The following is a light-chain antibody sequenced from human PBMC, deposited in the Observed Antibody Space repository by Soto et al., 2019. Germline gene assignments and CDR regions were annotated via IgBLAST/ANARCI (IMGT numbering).Light chain of an antibody. V-gene: IGLV1-36*01. CDR3: AAWDDSLKVVV. CDR1: SSNIGNNP. CDR2: YDD. J-gene: IGLJ2*01. Sequence: QAVVTQPPSVSAAPRQRVTISCSGSSSNIGNNPVSWYQQLPGKAPKLLIYYDDLKPSGVSDRFSGSKSGTSASLAISGLQSEDEAHYYCAAWDDSLKVVVFGGGTKLTVL.